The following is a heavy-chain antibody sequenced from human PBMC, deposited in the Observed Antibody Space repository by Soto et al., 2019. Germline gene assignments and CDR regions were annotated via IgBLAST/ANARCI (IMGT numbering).Heavy chain of an antibody. D-gene: IGHD3-22*01. V-gene: IGHV1-69*13. CDR2: IIPIFGTA. CDR1: GGTFSSYA. J-gene: IGHJ5*02. Sequence: SVKVSCKASGGTFSSYAISWVRQAPGQGLEWMGGIIPIFGTANYAQKFQGRVTITADESTSTAYMEPSSLRSEDTAVYYCARDVTYYYDSSGYPSSQAPWGQGTLVTVSS. CDR3: ARDVTYYYDSSGYPSSQAP.